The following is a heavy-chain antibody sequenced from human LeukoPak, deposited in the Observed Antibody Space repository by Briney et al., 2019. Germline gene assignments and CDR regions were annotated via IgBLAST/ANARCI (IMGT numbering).Heavy chain of an antibody. J-gene: IGHJ4*02. CDR3: ARDRGSGWYAVDY. Sequence: PGGSLRLSCAASGFSFDDHGMGWVRHAPGKGLEWISGINWNGGMKGYAESVKGRFTISRDNAKNSLYLQMNSLRAEDTAVYYCARDRGSGWYAVDYWGQGTLVTVSS. D-gene: IGHD6-19*01. V-gene: IGHV3-20*04. CDR1: GFSFDDHG. CDR2: INWNGGMK.